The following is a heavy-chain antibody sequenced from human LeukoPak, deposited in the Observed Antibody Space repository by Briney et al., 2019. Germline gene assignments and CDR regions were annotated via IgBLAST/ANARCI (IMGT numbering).Heavy chain of an antibody. J-gene: IGHJ4*02. Sequence: GGSLRLSCAASGFTFSNCGMSWVRQAPGKGLEWVSGISGSGGSTYYADSVKGRFTISRDNFKNTLYLQMNSLRVEDTAVYYCAKGQRYFDWIDYWGQGTLVTVSS. D-gene: IGHD3-9*01. CDR2: ISGSGGST. CDR3: AKGQRYFDWIDY. CDR1: GFTFSNCG. V-gene: IGHV3-23*01.